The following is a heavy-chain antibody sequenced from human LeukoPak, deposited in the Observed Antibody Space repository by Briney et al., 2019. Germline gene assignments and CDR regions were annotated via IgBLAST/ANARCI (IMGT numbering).Heavy chain of an antibody. Sequence: PSETLSLTCTVSGGSISSHYWSWIRQPAGKGLEWIGRIYTSGSTNYNPSLQCRVTISIDKSKYHFSLKLSSVTTADTAVYYCARRSSGSYSFDYWGQGTLVTVSS. V-gene: IGHV4-4*07. CDR1: GGSISSHY. J-gene: IGHJ4*02. CDR2: IYTSGST. D-gene: IGHD6-25*01. CDR3: ARRSSGSYSFDY.